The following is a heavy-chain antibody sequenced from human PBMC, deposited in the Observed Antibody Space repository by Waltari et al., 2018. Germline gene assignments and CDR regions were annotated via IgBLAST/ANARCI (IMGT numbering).Heavy chain of an antibody. Sequence: VKLVESGGGLVEPGRSLRLSCAASGFSLDDYALRWVRQRPGKGLGGVSGSNWNVGGIEDGDSVKDRFTISRDNAKNSLYLDIDSLTTEDTALYYCAKDMVTDYYAAGTYGMDVWGQGTTVIVSS. D-gene: IGHD3-10*01. CDR1: GFSLDDYA. CDR2: SNWNVGGI. V-gene: IGHV3-9*01. J-gene: IGHJ6*02. CDR3: AKDMVTDYYAAGTYGMDV.